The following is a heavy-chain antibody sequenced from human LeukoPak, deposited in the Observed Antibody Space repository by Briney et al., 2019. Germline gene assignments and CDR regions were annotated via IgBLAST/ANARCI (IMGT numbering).Heavy chain of an antibody. Sequence: PGGSLRLSCAASGFTFSSYGMHWVRQAPGKGLEWVAVIWYDGSNKYYADSVKGRFTISRDNSKNTLYLQMNSLRAEDTAVYCCARDHGTRRYFDYWGQGTLVTVSS. CDR3: ARDHGTRRYFDY. CDR2: IWYDGSNK. CDR1: GFTFSSYG. D-gene: IGHD1-7*01. V-gene: IGHV3-33*01. J-gene: IGHJ4*02.